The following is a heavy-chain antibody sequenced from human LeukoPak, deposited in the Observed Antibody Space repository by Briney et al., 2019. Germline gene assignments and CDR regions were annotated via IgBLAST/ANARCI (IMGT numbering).Heavy chain of an antibody. J-gene: IGHJ6*03. CDR3: AKDPRHRLVWFGEETHFYYMDV. CDR1: GYIFTNFA. D-gene: IGHD3-10*01. CDR2: ISAYNGNT. V-gene: IGHV1-18*01. Sequence: ASVKVSCKASGYIFTNFAISWVRQAPGQGLEWMGWISAYNGNTKYTQKLQGRVTMTTDTSMSTAYMELRSLRSDDTAVYYCAKDPRHRLVWFGEETHFYYMDVWGKGTTVTISS.